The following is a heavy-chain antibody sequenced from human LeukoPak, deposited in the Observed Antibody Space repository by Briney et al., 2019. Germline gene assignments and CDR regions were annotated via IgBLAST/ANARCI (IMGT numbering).Heavy chain of an antibody. CDR2: IYPGDSVT. Sequence: GESLKISCKASGYSFTNYWIGWVRQMPGKGLEWMGIIYPGDSVTRYSPSFQGQVTISADKSISTAYLQWSSLKASDTAIYYCAGRVQGSGSYDFDYWGQGTLVTVSS. CDR1: GYSFTNYW. J-gene: IGHJ4*02. CDR3: AGRVQGSGSYDFDY. V-gene: IGHV5-51*01. D-gene: IGHD3-10*01.